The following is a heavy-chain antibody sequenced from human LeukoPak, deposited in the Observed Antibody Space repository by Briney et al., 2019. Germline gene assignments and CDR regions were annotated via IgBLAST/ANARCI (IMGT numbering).Heavy chain of an antibody. V-gene: IGHV1-8*01. J-gene: IGHJ4*02. CDR1: GYSLTSYD. CDR3: ARLGYYDYIWGSYRYTELDY. CDR2: MNPNSGNT. D-gene: IGHD3-16*02. Sequence: ASVKVSCKASGYSLTSYDINWVRQATGQGLEWMGWMNPNSGNTGYEQKFQGRVTMTRNTSISTAYMELSSLRSEDTAVYYCARLGYYDYIWGSYRYTELDYWGQGTLVTVSP.